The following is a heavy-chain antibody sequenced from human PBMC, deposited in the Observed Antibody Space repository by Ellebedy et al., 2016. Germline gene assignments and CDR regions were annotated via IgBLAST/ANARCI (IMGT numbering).Heavy chain of an antibody. Sequence: ASVKVSCKASGGTFSSYAISWVRQAPGQGLEWMGRIIPILGIANYAQKFQDRVTITADKSTSTAYMELSSLRYEDTAVYYCARDVGATTLSAFDIWGQGTMVTVSS. V-gene: IGHV1-69*04. CDR1: GGTFSSYA. CDR2: IIPILGIA. D-gene: IGHD1-26*01. J-gene: IGHJ3*02. CDR3: ARDVGATTLSAFDI.